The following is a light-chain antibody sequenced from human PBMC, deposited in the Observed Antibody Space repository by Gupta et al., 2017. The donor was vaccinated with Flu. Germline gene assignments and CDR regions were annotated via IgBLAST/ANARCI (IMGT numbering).Light chain of an antibody. J-gene: IGKJ4*01. CDR2: WAS. CDR3: QQDESARVLT. Sequence: DIVMTQSPDSLAVSLGERATINCKSSQSVLYSSNNKNYLAWYQQKPGQPPKLLIYWASTRAAGVPDRFSGSGSGTDFTLTISSLQAEDVAVYYCQQDESARVLTFGGGTKVEIK. CDR1: QSVLYSSNNKNY. V-gene: IGKV4-1*01.